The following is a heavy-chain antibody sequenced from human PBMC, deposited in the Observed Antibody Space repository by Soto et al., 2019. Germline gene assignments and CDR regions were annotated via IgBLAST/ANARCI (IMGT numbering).Heavy chain of an antibody. V-gene: IGHV3-30*03. CDR3: ASCVSCGSCLQLSIVY. Sequence: GGSLRLSCAASGFTFSSYGMHWVRQAPGKGLEWVAVISYEGRNKYYADSVKGRFTTSRDNSKNTLYLQMNSLRAEDTAAYYCASCVSCGSCLQLSIVYWCQGALVTVST. D-gene: IGHD2-15*01. CDR1: GFTFSSYG. CDR2: ISYEGRNK. J-gene: IGHJ4*02.